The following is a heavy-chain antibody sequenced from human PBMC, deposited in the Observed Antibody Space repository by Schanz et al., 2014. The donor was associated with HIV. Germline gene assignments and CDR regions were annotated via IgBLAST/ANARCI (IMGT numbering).Heavy chain of an antibody. D-gene: IGHD3-9*01. Sequence: QVQLVQSGAEVKKPGSSVKVSCKASGGTLSSYAISWVRQAPGQGLEWMGGIIPIFGTINYAQKFQGRLTTTADESTSTSYMELSSLRFDDTAVYYCARSQYQLTWVDSWGQGSLVTVSS. CDR1: GGTLSSYA. CDR3: ARSQYQLTWVDS. J-gene: IGHJ5*01. CDR2: IIPIFGTI. V-gene: IGHV1-69*01.